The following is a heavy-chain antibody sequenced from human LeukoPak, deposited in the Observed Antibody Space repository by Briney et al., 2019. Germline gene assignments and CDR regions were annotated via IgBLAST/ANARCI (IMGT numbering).Heavy chain of an antibody. Sequence: PSETLSLTCTVSNDPIVNRNSYWGWIRQPPGKGLEWIGSAFYSGSTYYNPSLKSRVTISVDTSRNQFSLKLSSVTAADTAVYYCARGGYYGSGNDFRFDPWGQGTLVTVSS. V-gene: IGHV4-39*07. CDR3: ARGGYYGSGNDFRFDP. CDR2: AFYSGST. D-gene: IGHD3-10*01. CDR1: NDPIVNRNSY. J-gene: IGHJ5*02.